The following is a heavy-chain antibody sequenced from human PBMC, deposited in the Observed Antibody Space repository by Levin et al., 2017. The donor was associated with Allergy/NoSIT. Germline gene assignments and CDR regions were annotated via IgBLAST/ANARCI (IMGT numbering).Heavy chain of an antibody. Sequence: SSETLSLTCDVSGGSISVIKWWNCVRQPPGKGLEWIGQIYQNGNTNYNPSLKNRVTISIDKSKNHFSLKLTSVTAADTAVYYCARSDANIYGMDVWGQGTTVSVSS. CDR2: IYQNGNT. J-gene: IGHJ6*02. CDR1: GGSISVIKW. CDR3: ARSDANIYGMDV. V-gene: IGHV4/OR15-8*02.